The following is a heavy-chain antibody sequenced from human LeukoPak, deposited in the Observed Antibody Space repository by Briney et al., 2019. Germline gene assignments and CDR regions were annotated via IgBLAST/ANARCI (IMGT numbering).Heavy chain of an antibody. J-gene: IGHJ4*02. V-gene: IGHV4-59*01. CDR3: ARGRRDGSYYFDY. Sequence: SETLSLTCTVSGASSSGYFWSWIRQPTGRGLEWIGYIYYTGSTNYNPSLRSRVTMSVDTSKKFFSLRLNSVTAADTAVYYCARGRRDGSYYFDYWGQGTLVTFSS. CDR1: GASSSGYF. CDR2: IYYTGST.